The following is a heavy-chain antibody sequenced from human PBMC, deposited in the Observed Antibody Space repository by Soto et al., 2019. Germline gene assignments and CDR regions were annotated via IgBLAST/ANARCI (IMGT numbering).Heavy chain of an antibody. CDR3: ARTRARALRAYGDS. V-gene: IGHV1-46*01. CDR2: IHPSGGST. Sequence: QVQLVQSGADVKKPGASVKVSCQASGYTFTSYWMHWVRQAPGQGLEWLGVIHPSGGSTTYAEKFQGRVAMTRDTSTSTVYMELSSLRSDDTDVYYCARTRARALRAYGDSWGQGTLVTVAS. J-gene: IGHJ4*02. D-gene: IGHD3-16*01. CDR1: GYTFTSYW.